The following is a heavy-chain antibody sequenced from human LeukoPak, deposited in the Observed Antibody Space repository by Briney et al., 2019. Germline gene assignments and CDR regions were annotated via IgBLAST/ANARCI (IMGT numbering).Heavy chain of an antibody. CDR2: IYYSGST. D-gene: IGHD6-13*01. CDR1: GYSISSGYY. J-gene: IGHJ4*02. Sequence: SETLSLTCTVSGYSISSGYYWGWIRQPPGKGRGGIGIIYYSGSTYYNPSLKSRVTMSVDTSKNQFSLKLSSVTAADTAVYYCARHAGGISATGTRPFDYWGQGTLVTVSS. CDR3: ARHAGGISATGTRPFDY. V-gene: IGHV4-38-2*02.